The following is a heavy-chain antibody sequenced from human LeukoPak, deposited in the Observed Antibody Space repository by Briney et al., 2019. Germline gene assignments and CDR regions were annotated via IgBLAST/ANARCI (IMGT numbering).Heavy chain of an antibody. Sequence: PSETLSLTCAVSGGSISSGGYSWSWIRQPPGKGLEWIGYIYHSGSTYYNPSLKSRVTISVDRSKNQFSLKLSSVTAADTAVYYCARGDYSNGVQNRFDPWGQGTLVTVSS. V-gene: IGHV4-30-2*01. J-gene: IGHJ5*02. CDR3: ARGDYSNGVQNRFDP. CDR1: GGSISSGGYS. CDR2: IYHSGST. D-gene: IGHD4-11*01.